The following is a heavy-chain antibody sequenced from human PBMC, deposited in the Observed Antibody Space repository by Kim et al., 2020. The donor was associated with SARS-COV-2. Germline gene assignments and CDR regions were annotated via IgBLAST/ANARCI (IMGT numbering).Heavy chain of an antibody. V-gene: IGHV3-30*04. CDR3: ARDPEWLWPAYYFDY. J-gene: IGHJ4*02. CDR1: GFTFSSYA. CDR2: ISYDGSNK. Sequence: GGSLRLSCAASGFTFSSYAMHWVRQAPGKGLEWVAVISYDGSNKYYADSVKGRFTISRDNSKNTLYLQMNSLRAEDTAVYYCARDPEWLWPAYYFDYWGQGTLVTVSS. D-gene: IGHD5-18*01.